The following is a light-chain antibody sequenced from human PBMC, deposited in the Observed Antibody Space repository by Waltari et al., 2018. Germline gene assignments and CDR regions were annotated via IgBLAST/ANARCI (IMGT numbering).Light chain of an antibody. CDR2: GNN. J-gene: IGLJ1*01. V-gene: IGLV1-40*01. CDR3: QCYDRRRSGHYV. Sequence: QSVLTQPPSVSGAPGQWVPISCPGGGSNIGAGHDVHWYQQFPGTAPKLLIYGNNNRPSGVPDRFSGSKSGTSACLAITGLQAEDEANYYCQCYDRRRSGHYVFGTGSKVTVV. CDR1: GSNIGAGHD.